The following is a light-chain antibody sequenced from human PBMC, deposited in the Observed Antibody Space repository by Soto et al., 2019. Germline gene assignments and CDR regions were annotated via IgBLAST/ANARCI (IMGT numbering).Light chain of an antibody. J-gene: IGKJ5*01. CDR1: QSLLKTDGFQY. Sequence: IVLTQSPLSLAVTPGEPASISCRSSQSLLKTDGFQYLDWYLQKPGRSPQLLIFVASNRASGVPDRFSGSGSGTDFTLRISRVEAEDVGVYYCMQALQTPTFGQGTRLEN. CDR2: VAS. CDR3: MQALQTPT. V-gene: IGKV2-28*01.